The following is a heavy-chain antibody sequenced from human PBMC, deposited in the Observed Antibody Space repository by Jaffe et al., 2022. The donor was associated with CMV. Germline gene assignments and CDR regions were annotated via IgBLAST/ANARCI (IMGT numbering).Heavy chain of an antibody. D-gene: IGHD2-21*01. J-gene: IGHJ3*02. CDR1: GFIFSSYW. V-gene: IGHV3-7*03. CDR2: INQGGSGK. Sequence: EVQLVESGGGLVQPGGSLRLSCAASGFIFSSYWMTWVRQAPGKGLEWVANINQGGSGKYYVDSVKGRFTISRDNAKNSLYLEMSSLRAEDTAVYYCAKNPYLGHIDYSGVLDIWGQGIMVTVSS. CDR3: AKNPYLGHIDYSGVLDI.